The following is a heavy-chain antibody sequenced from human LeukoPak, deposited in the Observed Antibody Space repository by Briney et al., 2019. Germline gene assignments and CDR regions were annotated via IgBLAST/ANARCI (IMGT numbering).Heavy chain of an antibody. J-gene: IGHJ5*02. CDR2: IYPGDSDT. D-gene: IGHD2-2*01. CDR3: ARQWGDCSSISCYSAS. V-gene: IGHV5-51*01. Sequence: GESLKISCKGSGYSFSSYWIAWVRQMPGKGLEWMGIIYPGDSDTRYSPSFQGQVTISADKSIRIAYLQWSSLKASDTAMYYCARQWGDCSSISCYSASWGQGTPITVSS. CDR1: GYSFSSYW.